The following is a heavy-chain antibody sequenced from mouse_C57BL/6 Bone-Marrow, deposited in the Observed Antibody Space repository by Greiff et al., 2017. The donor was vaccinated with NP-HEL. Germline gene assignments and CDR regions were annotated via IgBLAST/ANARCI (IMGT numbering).Heavy chain of an antibody. Sequence: VQLQQPGAELVRPGTSVKLSCKASGYTFTSYWMHWVKQRPGQGLEWIGVIDPSDSYTNYNQKFKGKATLTVDTSSSTAYMQLSSLTSEDSAVYYCASYGSSFYWYFDVWGTGTTVTVSS. J-gene: IGHJ1*03. CDR2: IDPSDSYT. CDR3: ASYGSSFYWYFDV. V-gene: IGHV1-59*01. CDR1: GYTFTSYW. D-gene: IGHD1-1*01.